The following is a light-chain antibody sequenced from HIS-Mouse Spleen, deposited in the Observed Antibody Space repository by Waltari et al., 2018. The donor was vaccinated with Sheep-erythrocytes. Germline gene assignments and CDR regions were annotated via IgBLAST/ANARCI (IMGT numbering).Light chain of an antibody. Sequence: AIRMTQSPSSLPASTGDRVTITCRASKGISSYLAWYQQKPGKAPKLRIYAASTLQSGVPSRFSGSGSGTDFTLTISCLQSEDFATYYCQQYYSYPYTFGQGTKLEIK. V-gene: IGKV1-8*01. CDR1: KGISSY. CDR3: QQYYSYPYT. J-gene: IGKJ2*01. CDR2: AAS.